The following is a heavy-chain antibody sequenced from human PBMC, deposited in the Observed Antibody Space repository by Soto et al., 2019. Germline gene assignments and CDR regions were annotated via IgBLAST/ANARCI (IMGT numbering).Heavy chain of an antibody. CDR3: AKGGWCSGGSCYTAFDI. CDR2: IYHSGST. CDR1: GGSIRSGGYS. Sequence: PSETLSLTCAVSGGSIRSGGYSWSWIRQPPGKGLEWIGYIYHSGSTYYNPSLKSRVTISVDRSKNQFSLKLSSVTAADTAVYYCAKGGWCSGGSCYTAFDIWGQGTMVTVSS. V-gene: IGHV4-30-2*01. J-gene: IGHJ3*02. D-gene: IGHD2-15*01.